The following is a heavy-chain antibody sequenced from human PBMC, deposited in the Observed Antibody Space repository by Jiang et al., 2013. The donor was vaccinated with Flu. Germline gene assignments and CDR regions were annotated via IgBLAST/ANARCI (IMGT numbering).Heavy chain of an antibody. Sequence: GAEVKKPGSSVKVSCKASGGTFSSYTISWVRQAPGQGLEWMGRIIPILGIANYAQKFQGRVTITADKSTSTAYMELSSLRSEDTAVYYCASKFRGYYDSSVLGMDVWGQGTTVTVSS. CDR2: IIPILGIA. V-gene: IGHV1-69*02. CDR3: ASKFRGYYDSSVLGMDV. J-gene: IGHJ6*02. D-gene: IGHD3-22*01. CDR1: GGTFSSYT.